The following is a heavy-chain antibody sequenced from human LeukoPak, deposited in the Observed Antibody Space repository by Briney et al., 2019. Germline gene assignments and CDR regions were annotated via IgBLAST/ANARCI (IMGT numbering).Heavy chain of an antibody. CDR2: MNPNSGNT. J-gene: IGHJ4*02. CDR1: GYTFTSYD. D-gene: IGHD1-26*01. V-gene: IGHV1-8*01. CDR3: ARDRTPLGSRGIVGATGY. Sequence: ASVKVSCKASGYTFTSYDINWVRQATGQGLEWMGWMNPNSGNTGYAQKFQGRVTMTRNTSISTAYMELSSLRSEDTAVYYCARDRTPLGSRGIVGATGYWGQGTLVTVSS.